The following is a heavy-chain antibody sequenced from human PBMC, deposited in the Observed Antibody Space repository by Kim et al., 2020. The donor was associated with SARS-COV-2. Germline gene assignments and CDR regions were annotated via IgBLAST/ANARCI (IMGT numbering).Heavy chain of an antibody. CDR3: ARDFYEFWSGFIDY. CDR1: GFTFSSYG. J-gene: IGHJ4*02. CDR2: IWYDGDNK. D-gene: IGHD3-3*01. Sequence: GGSLRLSCAASGFTFSSYGMHWVRQAPGKGLEWVAVIWYDGDNKYYAGSVKGRFTISRDNSKNTQYLQMNSLRAEDTAVYYCARDFYEFWSGFIDYWGQGTLVTVSS. V-gene: IGHV3-33*01.